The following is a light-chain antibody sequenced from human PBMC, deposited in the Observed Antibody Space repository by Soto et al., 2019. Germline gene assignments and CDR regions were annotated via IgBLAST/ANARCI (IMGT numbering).Light chain of an antibody. J-gene: IGKJ1*01. CDR3: QQLGNSPWT. Sequence: EIVLTQSPGTLSLSPEERATLSCRASQSVSSSYLAWYQQKPGQAPSLLIYGASRRATGIPDRFSGSGSGTDFTPTTSRLEPEDFAVYYCQQLGNSPWTFGQGNKVEIK. CDR2: GAS. V-gene: IGKV3-20*01. CDR1: QSVSSSY.